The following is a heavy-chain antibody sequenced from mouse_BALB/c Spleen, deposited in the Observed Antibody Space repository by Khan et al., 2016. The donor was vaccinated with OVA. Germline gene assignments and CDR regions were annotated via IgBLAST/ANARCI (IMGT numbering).Heavy chain of an antibody. CDR2: ITVKSDNSGA. J-gene: IGHJ2*01. CDR1: GFTFSYYR. CDR3: SRGGYYYGTPFDY. V-gene: IGHV13-2*02. D-gene: IGHD1-1*01. Sequence: VQLVETGGGLVRPGNSLKLSCVTSGFTFSYYRMHWLRQFPGKRLEWIAVITVKSDNSGANYAASVKGRFTISRDDSKSSVYLQMNRLREEDTATSYASRGGYYYGTPFDYWGQGTTLTVSS.